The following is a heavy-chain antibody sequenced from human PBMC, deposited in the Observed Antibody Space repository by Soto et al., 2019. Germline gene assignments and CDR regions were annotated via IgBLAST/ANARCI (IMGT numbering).Heavy chain of an antibody. D-gene: IGHD3-9*01. CDR3: ARDLGDILTGIEPYFDY. J-gene: IGHJ4*02. V-gene: IGHV3-7*01. CDR1: GFTFSSYW. CDR2: IKQDGSEK. Sequence: PGGSLRLSCAASGFTFSSYWMSWVRQAPGKGLEWVANIKQDGSEKYYVDSVKGRFTISRDNAKNSLYLQMNSLRAEDTAVYYYARDLGDILTGIEPYFDYWGQGTLVTVSS.